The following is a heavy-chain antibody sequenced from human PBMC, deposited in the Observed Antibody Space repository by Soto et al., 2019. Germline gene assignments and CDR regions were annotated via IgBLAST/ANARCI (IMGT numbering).Heavy chain of an antibody. CDR3: ARLREGPNEIGYCSSTSCYYYGMDV. J-gene: IGHJ6*02. CDR1: GGTFSSYA. Sequence: QVQLVQSGAEVKKPGSSVKVSCKASGGTFSSYAISWVRQAPGQGLEWMGGIIPIFGTANYAQKFQGRVTITADESTSTAYMELSSLRSEDTAVYYCARLREGPNEIGYCSSTSCYYYGMDVWGQGTTVTVSS. V-gene: IGHV1-69*01. CDR2: IIPIFGTA. D-gene: IGHD2-2*01.